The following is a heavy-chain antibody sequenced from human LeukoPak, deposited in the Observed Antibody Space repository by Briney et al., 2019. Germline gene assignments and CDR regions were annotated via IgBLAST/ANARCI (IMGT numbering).Heavy chain of an antibody. CDR1: GFTFSSYA. Sequence: PGGSLRLSCAASGFTFSSYAMSWVRQAPGKGLEWVSAISGSGGSTYYADSVKGRFTISRDNSKSTLYLQMNSLRAEDTAVYYCAKAPDSGSYYYYYYMDVWGKGTTVTVSS. V-gene: IGHV3-23*01. CDR3: AKAPDSGSYYYYYYMDV. D-gene: IGHD1-26*01. J-gene: IGHJ6*03. CDR2: ISGSGGST.